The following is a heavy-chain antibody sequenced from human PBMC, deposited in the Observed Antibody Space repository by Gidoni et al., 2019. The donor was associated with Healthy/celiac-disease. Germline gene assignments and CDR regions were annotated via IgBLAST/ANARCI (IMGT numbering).Heavy chain of an antibody. Sequence: EVQLLESGGGLVQPGGSLRLSCAASGFTFSSYARSWVRQAPGKGLEWVSASSGSGGSTYYADSVKGRFTISRDNSKNTLYLQMNSLRAEDTAVYYCAKDRVPAAILRRGAWFDPWGQGTLVTVSS. CDR1: GFTFSSYA. CDR2: SSGSGGST. CDR3: AKDRVPAAILRRGAWFDP. J-gene: IGHJ5*02. D-gene: IGHD2-2*01. V-gene: IGHV3-23*01.